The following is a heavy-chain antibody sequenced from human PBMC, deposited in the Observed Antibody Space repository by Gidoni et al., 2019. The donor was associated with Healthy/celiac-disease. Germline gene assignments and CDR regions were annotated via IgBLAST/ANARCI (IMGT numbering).Heavy chain of an antibody. J-gene: IGHJ4*02. CDR3: AKDSIFYSSGSD. CDR1: GFTFDDYA. D-gene: IGHD6-19*01. V-gene: IGHV3-9*01. Sequence: EVQLVASGGGLVQPGRSLRLSCAASGFTFDDYAMHWVRQAPGKGLEWVSGISWNSGSIGYADSVKGRFTISRDNAKNSLYLQMNSLRAEDTALYYCAKDSIFYSSGSDWGQGTLVTVSS. CDR2: ISWNSGSI.